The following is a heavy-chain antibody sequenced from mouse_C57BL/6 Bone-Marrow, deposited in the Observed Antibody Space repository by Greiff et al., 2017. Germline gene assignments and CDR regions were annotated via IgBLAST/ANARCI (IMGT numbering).Heavy chain of an antibody. D-gene: IGHD1-1*01. CDR2: ISSGSSTI. CDR3: ARRDYGSSPHWYFDV. CDR1: GFTFSSYA. Sequence: EVMLVESGGGLVKPGGSLKLSCAASGFTFSSYAMSWVRQTPEKRLEWVAYISSGSSTIYYADTVKGRFTISRDNAKNTLFLQMTSLRSEDTAMYYCARRDYGSSPHWYFDVWGTGTTVTVSS. J-gene: IGHJ1*03. V-gene: IGHV5-17*01.